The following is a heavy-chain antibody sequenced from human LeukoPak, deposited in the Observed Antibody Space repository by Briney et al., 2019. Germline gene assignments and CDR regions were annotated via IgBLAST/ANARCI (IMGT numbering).Heavy chain of an antibody. J-gene: IGHJ4*02. CDR1: GYTFTSYG. V-gene: IGHV1-18*01. D-gene: IGHD6-19*01. CDR3: ARDLAEQWLPV. CDR2: ISAYNGNT. Sequence: ASVKVSCKAPGYTFTSYGISWVRQAPGQGLEWMGWISAYNGNTNYAQKPQGRVTMTTDTSTSTAYMELRSLRSDDTAVYYCARDLAEQWLPVWGQGTLVTVSS.